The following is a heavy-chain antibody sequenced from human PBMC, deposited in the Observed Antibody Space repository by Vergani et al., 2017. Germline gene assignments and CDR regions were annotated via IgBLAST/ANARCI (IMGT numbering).Heavy chain of an antibody. D-gene: IGHD6-13*01. CDR2: INHSGST. J-gene: IGHJ4*02. V-gene: IGHV4-34*01. Sequence: QVQLQQWGAGLLKPSETLSLTCAVYGGSFSGYYWSWIRQPPGKGLEWIGEINHSGSTNYNPSLKSRVTISVDTSKNQFPLKLSSVTAADTAVYYCARGGSKVAAAGTTDYWGQGTLVTVSS. CDR3: ARGGSKVAAAGTTDY. CDR1: GGSFSGYY.